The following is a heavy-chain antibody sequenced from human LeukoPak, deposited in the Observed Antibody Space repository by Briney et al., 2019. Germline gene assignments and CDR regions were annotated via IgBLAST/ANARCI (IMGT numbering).Heavy chain of an antibody. CDR3: ARPSSGYYFDYYYYMDV. D-gene: IGHD3-22*01. V-gene: IGHV1-69*05. CDR1: GGTFSSYA. Sequence: SVKVSCKASGGTFSSYAISWVRLAPGQGLEWMGGIIPIFGTANYAQKFQGRVTITTDESTSTAYMELSSLRSEDTAVYYCARPSSGYYFDYYYYMDVWGKGTTVTVSS. J-gene: IGHJ6*03. CDR2: IIPIFGTA.